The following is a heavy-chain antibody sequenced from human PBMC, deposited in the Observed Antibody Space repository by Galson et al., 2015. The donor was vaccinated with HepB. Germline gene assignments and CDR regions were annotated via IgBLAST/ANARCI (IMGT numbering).Heavy chain of an antibody. J-gene: IGHJ6*02. CDR3: ARDRGGSGSHLTYYYDMDV. CDR2: ISSPSTTI. CDR1: GFTFGSSN. V-gene: IGHV3-48*04. Sequence: SLRLSCAASGFTFGSSNMNWVRQAPGKGLEWVSYISSPSTTINYADSVKGRFTISRDNANNSLYLQMNSLRAEDTAVYFCARDRGGSGSHLTYYYDMDVWGQGTTVTVSS. D-gene: IGHD3-10*01.